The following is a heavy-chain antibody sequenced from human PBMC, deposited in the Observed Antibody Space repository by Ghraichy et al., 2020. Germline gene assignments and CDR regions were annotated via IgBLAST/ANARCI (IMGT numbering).Heavy chain of an antibody. Sequence: GGSLRLSCAASGLIFSDAWMSLVRQAPGRGLEWVGRIKTRSSGGTTDYAAPVKGRFTISRDDYEKTLYLQMNGLKTDDTGVYYCTTLSMTVTHGGDYWGRGTLVTVSS. J-gene: IGHJ4*02. CDR1: GLIFSDAW. CDR3: TTLSMTVTHGGDY. D-gene: IGHD4-17*01. CDR2: IKTRSSGGTT. V-gene: IGHV3-15*01.